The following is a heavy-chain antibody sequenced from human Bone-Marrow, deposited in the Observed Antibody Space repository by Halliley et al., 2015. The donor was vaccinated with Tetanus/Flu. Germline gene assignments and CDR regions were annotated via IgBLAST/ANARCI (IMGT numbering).Heavy chain of an antibody. CDR1: GFTISGSA. V-gene: IGHV3-73*01. CDR2: IRSKGNNYAT. Sequence: CAASGFTISGSAMHWVRQASGKGLEWVGLIRSKGNNYATAYAASVKGRFTISRDDSKNTAYLQMNSLKTDDTAVYYCTSRDLTYYYDSSGYVWGQGTLVTVSS. CDR3: TSRDLTYYYDSSGYV. J-gene: IGHJ4*02. D-gene: IGHD3-22*01.